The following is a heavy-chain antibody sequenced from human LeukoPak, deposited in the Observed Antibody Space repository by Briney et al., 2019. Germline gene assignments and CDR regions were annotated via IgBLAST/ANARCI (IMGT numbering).Heavy chain of an antibody. V-gene: IGHV3-23*01. CDR3: AKYSSSLPFDP. J-gene: IGHJ5*02. Sequence: GGSLRLSRAASGFTFSSYAMSWVRQAPGKGLEWVSAISASGGSTYYADSVKGRFTISRDNSKNTLYLQMNSLRAEDTAVYYCAKYSSSLPFDPWGQGTLVTVSS. D-gene: IGHD6-13*01. CDR1: GFTFSSYA. CDR2: ISASGGST.